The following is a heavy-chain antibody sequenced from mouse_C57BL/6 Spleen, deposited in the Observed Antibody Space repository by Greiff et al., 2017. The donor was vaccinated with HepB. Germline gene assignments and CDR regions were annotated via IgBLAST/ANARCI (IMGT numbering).Heavy chain of an antibody. CDR3: ARRYGSSLFDY. D-gene: IGHD1-1*01. J-gene: IGHJ2*01. CDR1: GYTFTSYW. Sequence: QVQLQQPGAELVKPGASVKLSCKASGYTFTSYWMQWVKQRPGQGLEWIGEIDPSDSYTNYNQKFKGKATLTVDTSSSTAYMQLSSLTSEDSAVYYCARRYGSSLFDYWGQGTTLTVSS. V-gene: IGHV1-50*01. CDR2: IDPSDSYT.